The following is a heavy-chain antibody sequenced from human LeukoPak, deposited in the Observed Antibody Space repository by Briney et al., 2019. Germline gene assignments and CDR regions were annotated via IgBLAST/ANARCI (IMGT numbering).Heavy chain of an antibody. Sequence: PSETLSLTCTVSGGSISSYYWSWIRQPPGKGLEWIGYIYYSGSTNYNPSLKSRVTISVDTSKNQFSLKLSSVTAADTAVYYCAGYSSSPPYYYYYYIDVWGKGTTVTVSS. CDR2: IYYSGST. J-gene: IGHJ6*03. CDR1: GGSISSYY. D-gene: IGHD6-6*01. V-gene: IGHV4-59*01. CDR3: AGYSSSPPYYYYYYIDV.